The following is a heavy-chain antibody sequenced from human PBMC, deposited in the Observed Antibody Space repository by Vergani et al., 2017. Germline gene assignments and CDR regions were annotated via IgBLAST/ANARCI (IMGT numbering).Heavy chain of an antibody. J-gene: IGHJ6*02. CDR3: ARGKLVPYYYYYGMDV. D-gene: IGHD6-13*01. V-gene: IGHV4-34*01. Sequence: QVPLQQWGAGLLKPSETLSLPCAVYGGSFSGYFWSWLRQPPGKGLEWIGEVNHSGSTIYNPSLKSRVTISVDTSKNQFSLKLSSVTAADTAVYYCARGKLVPYYYYYGMDVGGQGTTVTVSS. CDR1: GGSFSGYF. CDR2: VNHSGST.